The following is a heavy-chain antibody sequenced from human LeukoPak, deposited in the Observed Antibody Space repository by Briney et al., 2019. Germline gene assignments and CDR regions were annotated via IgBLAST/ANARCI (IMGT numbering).Heavy chain of an antibody. V-gene: IGHV3-23*01. CDR1: VVTFGNFA. Sequence: VGSLRLSCAASVVTFGNFAMTWVRQAPGKGLEWISTIGGSDGTTDSAHSLKGRFTISRDNSKNTLYLRINSLRAAVTAVYYCAKGGWRRAFDGWGQGVLVTVSP. CDR2: IGGSDGTT. J-gene: IGHJ4*02. CDR3: AKGGWRRAFDG. D-gene: IGHD6-19*01.